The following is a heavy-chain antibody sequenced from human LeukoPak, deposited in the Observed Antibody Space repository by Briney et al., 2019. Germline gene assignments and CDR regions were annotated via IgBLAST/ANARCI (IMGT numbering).Heavy chain of an antibody. D-gene: IGHD3-9*01. Sequence: PSETLSLTCAVSGYSISRGYYWGWIRQPPGKGLEWIGSIYHSGSTYYNPSLKSRVTISVDTSKNQFSLKLSSVTAADTAVYYCAREGGRRYFDWLPSEAHFDYWGQGTLVTVSS. CDR1: GYSISRGYY. V-gene: IGHV4-38-2*02. CDR2: IYHSGST. CDR3: AREGGRRYFDWLPSEAHFDY. J-gene: IGHJ4*02.